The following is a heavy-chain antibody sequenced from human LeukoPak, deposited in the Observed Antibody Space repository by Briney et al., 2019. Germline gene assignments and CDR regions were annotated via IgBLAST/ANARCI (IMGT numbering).Heavy chain of an antibody. J-gene: IGHJ4*02. CDR2: IYTGGIT. CDR3: ARDQVTSGGGLDY. Sequence: GASLRLSCAASGFSISSHFMTWVSQDPEKGLEWVSVIYTGGITHYADSVAGRFTISRDISKNTLYLQMNNLRVEDTAVYYCARDQVTSGGGLDYWGQGTLVTVSS. D-gene: IGHD2-21*02. CDR1: GFSISSHF. V-gene: IGHV3-53*01.